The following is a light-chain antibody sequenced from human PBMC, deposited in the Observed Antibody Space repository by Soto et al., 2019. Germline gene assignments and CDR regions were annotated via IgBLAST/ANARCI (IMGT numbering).Light chain of an antibody. CDR3: QQYYSTPRT. CDR1: QSVLYSSDNKNY. V-gene: IGKV4-1*01. J-gene: IGKJ5*01. CDR2: WAS. Sequence: IVMTQSPDSLAVSLGERATINCKSSQSVLYSSDNKNYLAWYQQRPGQPPQLLIYWASTRESGVPYRFSGSGSGTDFTLTISSLQAEDGAVYYCQQYYSTPRTFGQGTRLEI.